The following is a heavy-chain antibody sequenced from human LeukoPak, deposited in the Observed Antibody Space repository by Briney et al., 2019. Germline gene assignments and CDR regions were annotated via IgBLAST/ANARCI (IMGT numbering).Heavy chain of an antibody. D-gene: IGHD2-2*01. J-gene: IGHJ1*01. CDR3: AKGGWDVVVPAAHHQYFQH. V-gene: IGHV3-23*01. CDR2: ISGSGGST. Sequence: GGSLRLSCAASGFTFSSYAMSWVRQAPGKGLEWVSAISGSGGSTYYADSVKGRFTISRDNSKTTLYLQMNSLRAEDTAVYYCAKGGWDVVVPAAHHQYFQHWGQGTLVTVSS. CDR1: GFTFSSYA.